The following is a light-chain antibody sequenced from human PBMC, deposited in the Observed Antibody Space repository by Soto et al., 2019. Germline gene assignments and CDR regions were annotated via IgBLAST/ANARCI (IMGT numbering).Light chain of an antibody. V-gene: IGKV3D-15*01. CDR2: GAS. Sequence: DIVLTQSPGTLSLSPGERATLSCRASQYISSIYLAWYQQKPGQAPRLLISGASSRATGIPDRFSGSGSGTEFTLTISSLQSEDFAVYYCQQYNNWPPLFTFGPGTKVDIK. J-gene: IGKJ3*01. CDR3: QQYNNWPPLFT. CDR1: QYISSIY.